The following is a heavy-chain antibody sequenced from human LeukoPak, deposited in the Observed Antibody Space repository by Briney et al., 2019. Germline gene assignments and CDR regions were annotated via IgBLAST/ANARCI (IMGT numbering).Heavy chain of an antibody. CDR1: GFTFSDYY. CDR2: ISSSGSTI. CDR3: VLGDGSGSYYPDDAFDI. V-gene: IGHV3-11*01. J-gene: IGHJ3*02. Sequence: GGSLRLSCPASGFTFSDYYMSWIRQAPGKGLEWVSYISSSGSTIYYADSVKGRFTISRDNAKNSLYLQMNSLRAEDTAVYYCVLGDGSGSYYPDDAFDIWGQGTMVTVSS. D-gene: IGHD3-10*01.